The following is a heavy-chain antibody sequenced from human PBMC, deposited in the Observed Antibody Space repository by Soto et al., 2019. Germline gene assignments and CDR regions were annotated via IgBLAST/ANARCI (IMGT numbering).Heavy chain of an antibody. J-gene: IGHJ4*02. CDR1: VGSISSSSYY. CDR3: ARSTLVGAISFDY. CDR2: IYYSGST. D-gene: IGHD1-26*01. V-gene: IGHV4-39*01. Sequence: PPETLSLTCTVSVGSISSSSYYWGWIRQPPGKGLEWIGSIYYSGSTYYNPSLKGRVTISVDTSKNQFSLKLSSVTAADTAVYYCARSTLVGAISFDYWGQGTLVTVSS.